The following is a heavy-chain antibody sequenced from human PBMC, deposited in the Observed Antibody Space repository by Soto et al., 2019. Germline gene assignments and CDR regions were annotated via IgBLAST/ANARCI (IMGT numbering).Heavy chain of an antibody. CDR3: VRGGGGGLFDP. CDR2: ISPGSRYP. Sequence: XGSLRLSCAGSGFTLGDSDMSWIRQAPGKGLEWLSYISPGSRYPAYADSVKGRFTISRDNAKRSLYLQMMSLTAEDTAIYYCVRGGGGGLFDPWGQGTMVTVSS. J-gene: IGHJ5*02. CDR1: GFTLGDSD. D-gene: IGHD2-15*01. V-gene: IGHV3-11*06.